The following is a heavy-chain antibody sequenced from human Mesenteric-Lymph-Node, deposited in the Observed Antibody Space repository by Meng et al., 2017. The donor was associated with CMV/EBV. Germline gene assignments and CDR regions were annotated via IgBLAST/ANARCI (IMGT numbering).Heavy chain of an antibody. J-gene: IGHJ6*02. CDR3: AISSTYYYGMDV. Sequence: GESLKISCAASGLTVSSNYMSWVRQAPGKGLEWVSVIYSGGITYYADSVKGRFTISRDNSKSTLFLQMNSLRGEDTAVYYCAISSTYYYGMDVWGQGTTVTVSS. CDR2: IYSGGIT. V-gene: IGHV3-66*02. CDR1: GLTVSSNY. D-gene: IGHD2-2*01.